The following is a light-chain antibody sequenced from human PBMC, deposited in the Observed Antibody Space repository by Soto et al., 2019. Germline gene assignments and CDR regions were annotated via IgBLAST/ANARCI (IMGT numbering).Light chain of an antibody. CDR1: QSVSSY. CDR3: QQYNTWPPRYT. V-gene: IGKV3-15*01. Sequence: EIVMTQSPATLSVSPGGRATLSCRASQSVSSYLAWYQQRPGQPPRLLIYRASTRATGIPARFSGSGSGTEFSRTFSRLQSEDFAVYYCQQYNTWPPRYTFGQGTKLQI. J-gene: IGKJ2*01. CDR2: RAS.